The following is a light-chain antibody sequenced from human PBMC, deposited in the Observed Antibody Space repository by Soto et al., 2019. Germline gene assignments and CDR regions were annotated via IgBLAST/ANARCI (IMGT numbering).Light chain of an antibody. CDR1: SSNIGTYF. CDR2: SNS. Sequence: QSVLTQPPSASGTPGQSVTISCSGSSSNIGTYFVYWYQQLPGTAPKLLIYSNSQRPSGVPDRFSGSKSGTSASLAISGLRSEDEADYYCAEWDGSLSSNVFGNGTKVTVL. V-gene: IGLV1-47*02. J-gene: IGLJ1*01. CDR3: AEWDGSLSSNV.